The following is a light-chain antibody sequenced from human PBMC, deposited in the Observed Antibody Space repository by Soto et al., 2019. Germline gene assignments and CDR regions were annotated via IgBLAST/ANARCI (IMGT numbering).Light chain of an antibody. CDR1: QSVSNNY. V-gene: IGKV3-20*01. Sequence: EIVLTQSPGTLSPSPGERATLSCRASQSVSNNYLAWYQQKPGQAPRLLIYGASSRATGIPDRFSGSGSGTDFTLTIARLEPEDFAVYYCQQYGDSPRTFGQGTRLEI. CDR2: GAS. CDR3: QQYGDSPRT. J-gene: IGKJ5*01.